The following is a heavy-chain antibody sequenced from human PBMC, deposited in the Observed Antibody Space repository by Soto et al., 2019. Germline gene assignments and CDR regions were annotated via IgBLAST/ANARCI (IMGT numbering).Heavy chain of an antibody. D-gene: IGHD3-3*01. CDR1: GESFSGYY. CDR3: ARALPYYDFWSGYYSYFYGLDV. CDR2: ITHSGST. Sequence: QVQLQQWGAGLLKPSETLSLTCAVYGESFSGYYWSWIRQPPGKGLEWIGEITHSGSTNYNPSLKSRVTISVDTSKNQFSLRLSSVTAADTAVYYCARALPYYDFWSGYYSYFYGLDVWGQGTTVTVSS. V-gene: IGHV4-34*01. J-gene: IGHJ6*02.